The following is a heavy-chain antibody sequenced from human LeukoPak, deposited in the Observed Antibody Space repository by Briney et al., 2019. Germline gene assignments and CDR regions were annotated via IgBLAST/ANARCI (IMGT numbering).Heavy chain of an antibody. Sequence: SVKVSCKASGGTFSSYAISWVRQAPGQGLEWMGGIIPIFGTANYAQKFQGRVTITADKSTSTAYMELSSLRSEDTAVYYCARGGSGSYHPYYYYYMDVWGKGTTVTVSS. CDR2: IIPIFGTA. V-gene: IGHV1-69*06. J-gene: IGHJ6*03. CDR1: GGTFSSYA. D-gene: IGHD1-26*01. CDR3: ARGGSGSYHPYYYYYMDV.